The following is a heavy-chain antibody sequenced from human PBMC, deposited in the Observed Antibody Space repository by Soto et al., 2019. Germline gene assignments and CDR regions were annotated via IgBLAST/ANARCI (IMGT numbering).Heavy chain of an antibody. V-gene: IGHV3-23*01. CDR2: ISGSGGST. D-gene: IGHD2-15*01. CDR3: AKAHLTRPYYYYGMDV. Sequence: GGSLRLSSASSGFTFSSYAMSWVRQATGKGLEWVSAISGSGGSTYYADSVKGRFTISRDNSKNTLYLQMNSLRAEDTAVYYCAKAHLTRPYYYYGMDVWGQGTTVTVSS. J-gene: IGHJ6*02. CDR1: GFTFSSYA.